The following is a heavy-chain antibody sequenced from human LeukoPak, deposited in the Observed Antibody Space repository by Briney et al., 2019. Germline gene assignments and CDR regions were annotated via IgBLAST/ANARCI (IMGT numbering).Heavy chain of an antibody. D-gene: IGHD5-24*01. CDR1: GGSISSYY. Sequence: TSETLSLTCTVSGGSISSYYWSWIRQPPGKGLEWIGYIYYSGSTNYNPSLKSRVTISVDTSKNQFSLKLSSVTAADTAVYYCARAARDGYNSNGFDYWGQGTLVTVSS. V-gene: IGHV4-59*01. J-gene: IGHJ4*02. CDR3: ARAARDGYNSNGFDY. CDR2: IYYSGST.